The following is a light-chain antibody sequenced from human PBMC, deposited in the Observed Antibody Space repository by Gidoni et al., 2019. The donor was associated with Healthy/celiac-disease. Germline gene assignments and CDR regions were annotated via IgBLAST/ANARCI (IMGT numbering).Light chain of an antibody. Sequence: EIVLTQFPGTLSLSPGERATLYCRASQSVSSNYLAWYQQKPGQAPRLLIYGASSRATGIPDRISGSGSGTDFTLTISRLEPEDFAVYYCQQYGSSPDTFGQGTKVEIK. CDR3: QQYGSSPDT. CDR1: QSVSSNY. CDR2: GAS. V-gene: IGKV3-20*01. J-gene: IGKJ1*01.